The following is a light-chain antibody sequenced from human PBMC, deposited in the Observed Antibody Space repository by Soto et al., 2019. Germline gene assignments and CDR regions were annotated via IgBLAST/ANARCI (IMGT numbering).Light chain of an antibody. J-gene: IGKJ2*01. Sequence: EIVLTQSPGTLSLSPGERATLSCRASQSVSSSYLAWYQHKPGQAPRLLIYGASSRATGIPARFSASGSGTDFTLTISRLAPEDFAAYYCQQYGSSPHTFGQGTKLEIK. CDR1: QSVSSSY. CDR3: QQYGSSPHT. CDR2: GAS. V-gene: IGKV3-20*01.